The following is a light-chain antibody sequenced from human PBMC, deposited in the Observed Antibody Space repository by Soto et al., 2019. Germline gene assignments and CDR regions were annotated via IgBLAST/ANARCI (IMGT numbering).Light chain of an antibody. CDR3: QHYGSSTPTWT. J-gene: IGKJ1*01. V-gene: IGKV3-20*01. CDR1: QSVTSSY. CDR2: GAS. Sequence: EIVLTQSPGTLSLSPGERATLSCRASQSVTSSYLAWYQEKPGQAPRLLIYGASSRATGIPDRFSGSGSGTDFNFTISRREPEDFAVYYCQHYGSSTPTWTFGQGTKVEIK.